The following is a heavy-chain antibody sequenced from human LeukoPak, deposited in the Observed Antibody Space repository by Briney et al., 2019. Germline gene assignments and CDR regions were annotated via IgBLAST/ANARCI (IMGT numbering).Heavy chain of an antibody. CDR3: ARPDSSGYYLTTSYYYGMDV. D-gene: IGHD3-22*01. CDR2: ISAYNGNT. CDR1: GYTFTSSG. V-gene: IGHV1-18*01. J-gene: IGHJ6*02. Sequence: ASVKVSCKASGYTFTSSGISWVRQAPGQGLEWMGWISAYNGNTNYAQKLQGRVTMTTDTSTSTAYMELRSLRSDDTAVYYCARPDSSGYYLTTSYYYGMDVWGQGTTVTVSS.